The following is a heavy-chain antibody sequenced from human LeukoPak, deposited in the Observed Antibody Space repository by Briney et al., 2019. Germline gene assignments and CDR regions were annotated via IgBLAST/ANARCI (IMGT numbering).Heavy chain of an antibody. V-gene: IGHV3-30-3*01. J-gene: IGHJ3*02. Sequence: PGGSLRLSCAASGSTFSSYAMHWVRQAPGKGLEWVAVISYDGSNKYYADSVKGRFTISRDNSKNTLYLQMNSLRAEDTAVYYCAREHLYYYDSEGNAFDIWGQGTMVTVSS. CDR1: GSTFSSYA. D-gene: IGHD3-22*01. CDR2: ISYDGSNK. CDR3: AREHLYYYDSEGNAFDI.